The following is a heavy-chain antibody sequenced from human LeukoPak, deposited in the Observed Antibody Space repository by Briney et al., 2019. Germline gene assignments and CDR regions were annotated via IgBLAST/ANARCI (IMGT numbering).Heavy chain of an antibody. J-gene: IGHJ4*02. D-gene: IGHD6-13*01. CDR1: GGSFSGYY. V-gene: IGHV4-34*01. Sequence: SETLSLTCAVYGGSFSGYYWNWIRQPPGKGLEWIGEINHSGSTNYNPSLKSRVTISVDTSKNQFSLKLSSVTAADTAVYYCRAAVGGFDYWGQGTLVTVSS. CDR3: RAAVGGFDY. CDR2: INHSGST.